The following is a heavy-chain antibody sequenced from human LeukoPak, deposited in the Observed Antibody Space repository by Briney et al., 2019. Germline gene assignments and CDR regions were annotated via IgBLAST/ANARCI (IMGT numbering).Heavy chain of an antibody. D-gene: IGHD2-15*01. V-gene: IGHV3-9*03. CDR3: AKGYCSGGSCYVYAFDI. J-gene: IGHJ3*02. CDR2: ISWNSGSI. Sequence: GGSPRLSCAASGFTFDDYAMHWVRQAPGKGLEWVSGISWNSGSIGYADSVKGRFTISRDNAKNSLYLQMNSLRAEDMALYYCAKGYCSGGSCYVYAFDIWGQGTMVTVSS. CDR1: GFTFDDYA.